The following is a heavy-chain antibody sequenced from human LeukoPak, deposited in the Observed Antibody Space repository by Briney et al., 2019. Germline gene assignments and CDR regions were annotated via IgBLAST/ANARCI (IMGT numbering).Heavy chain of an antibody. CDR1: GFPFSSYW. J-gene: IGHJ4*02. CDR3: ARVAGYDYGFFDY. V-gene: IGHV3-7*03. D-gene: IGHD5-12*01. Sequence: PGGSLRLSCVASGFPFSSYWMTWVRQAPGKGLEWVANIKQDGSKKSYVDSVKGRFTISRDNAKNSLYLQMNSLRAEDTAVYYCARVAGYDYGFFDYWGQGALVTVSS. CDR2: IKQDGSKK.